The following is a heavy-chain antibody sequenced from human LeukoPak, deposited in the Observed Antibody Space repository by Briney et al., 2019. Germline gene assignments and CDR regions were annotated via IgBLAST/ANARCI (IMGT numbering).Heavy chain of an antibody. CDR1: GGSISSYY. V-gene: IGHV4-4*07. Sequence: SETLSLTCSVSGGSISSYYWSWIRQPAGKGLEWIGRIYTSGSTNYNSSLKSRVTMSVDTSKNQFSLKLSSVTAADTAVYYCARVKEVNYYDSSGYFDYWGQGTLVTVSS. J-gene: IGHJ4*02. CDR2: IYTSGST. D-gene: IGHD3-22*01. CDR3: ARVKEVNYYDSSGYFDY.